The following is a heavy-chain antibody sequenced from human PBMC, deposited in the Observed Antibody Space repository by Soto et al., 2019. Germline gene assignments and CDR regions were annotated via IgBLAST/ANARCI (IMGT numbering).Heavy chain of an antibody. J-gene: IGHJ6*02. CDR2: VKSETDGGTR. V-gene: IGHV3-15*01. D-gene: IGHD2-2*01. CDR3: TTIRRDGVAYQSSGMDV. Sequence: EVQLVESGGGLVEPGGSLRLSCAASGFTFTYAWMTWVRQAPGKGLEWVGRVKSETDGGTRDYAAPVKGRFAISRDDSKNTLFLQMNILKTEDTAVYYCTTIRRDGVAYQSSGMDVWGQGTTVTVSS. CDR1: GFTFTYAW.